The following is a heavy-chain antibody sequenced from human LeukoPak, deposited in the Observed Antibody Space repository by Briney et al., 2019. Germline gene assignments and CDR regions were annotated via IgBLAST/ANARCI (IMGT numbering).Heavy chain of an antibody. CDR3: ARSSVVTAMVHLDY. V-gene: IGHV1-69*06. CDR2: IIPIFGTA. CDR1: GGTLSSYA. D-gene: IGHD2-21*02. Sequence: ASVKVSCKASGGTLSSYAISWVRQAPGQGLEWMGGIIPIFGTANYAQKFQGRVTITADKSTTTAYMELSSLRSEDTAVYYCARSSVVTAMVHLDYWGQGTLVTVSS. J-gene: IGHJ4*02.